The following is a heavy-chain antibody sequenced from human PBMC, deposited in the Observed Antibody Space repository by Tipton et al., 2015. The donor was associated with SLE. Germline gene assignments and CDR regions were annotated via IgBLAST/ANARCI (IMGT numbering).Heavy chain of an antibody. CDR1: GDSISTTTSY. J-gene: IGHJ6*03. Sequence: TLSLTCTVSGDSISTTTSYWGWIRQPPGKGLEWIGEINHSGSTNYNPSLQSRVTLSVDMSKNQFSLRLSSVTAADTGVYYCVKSVVVVSPRDYYYYMDVWGKGTTVTVSS. V-gene: IGHV4-39*07. CDR2: INHSGST. CDR3: VKSVVVVSPRDYYYYMDV. D-gene: IGHD2-15*01.